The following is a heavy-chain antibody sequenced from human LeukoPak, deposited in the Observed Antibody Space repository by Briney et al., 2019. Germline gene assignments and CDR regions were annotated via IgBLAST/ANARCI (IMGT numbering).Heavy chain of an antibody. J-gene: IGHJ6*03. CDR3: ARVEAGLFPYMDV. D-gene: IGHD1-1*01. Sequence: ASVKVSCKASGYTFTGYYMHWVRQAPGQGLEWMGWINPNSGGTNYAQKFQGRVTMTRDTSISTAYMELSRLRSDDTAVYYCARVEAGLFPYMDVWGKGTTVTVSS. V-gene: IGHV1-2*02. CDR1: GYTFTGYY. CDR2: INPNSGGT.